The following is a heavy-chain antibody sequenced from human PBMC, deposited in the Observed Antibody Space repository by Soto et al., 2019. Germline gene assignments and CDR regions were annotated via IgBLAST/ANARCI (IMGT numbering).Heavy chain of an antibody. J-gene: IGHJ4*02. CDR2: ISASGGST. CDR1: GFTFSTYA. D-gene: IGHD5-12*01. CDR3: AKDREYSGYGYYFDY. Sequence: GGSLRLSCAASGFTFSTYAMTWVRQAPGKGLECVSVISASGGSTYYADSVKGRFTISRDNSKNTLYLQMNSLRAEDTAVYYCAKDREYSGYGYYFDYWGQGTLVTSPQ. V-gene: IGHV3-23*01.